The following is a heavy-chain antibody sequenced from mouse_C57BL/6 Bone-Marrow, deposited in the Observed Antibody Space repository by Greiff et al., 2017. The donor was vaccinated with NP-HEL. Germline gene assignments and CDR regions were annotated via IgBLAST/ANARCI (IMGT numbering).Heavy chain of an antibody. D-gene: IGHD5-2*01. CDR2: IDPSDSYT. J-gene: IGHJ3*01. CDR1: GYTFTSYW. V-gene: IGHV1-50*01. CDR3: AREYPFAY. Sequence: VQLQQPGAELVKPGASVKLSCTASGYTFTSYWMQWVKQRPGQGLEWIGEIDPSDSYTNYNQKFKGKATFTVDTSSSTAYLQLSSLTSEDAAAYYCAREYPFAYWGQVTLVTVSA.